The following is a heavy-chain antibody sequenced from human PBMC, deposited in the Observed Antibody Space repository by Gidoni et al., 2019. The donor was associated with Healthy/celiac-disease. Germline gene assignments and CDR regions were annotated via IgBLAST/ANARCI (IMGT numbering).Heavy chain of an antibody. CDR2: INHSGST. CDR3: ARGRIVGATKAFDI. V-gene: IGHV4-34*01. Sequence: QVQLQQWGAGLLKPSETLSLPCAVYGGSFSGYSWSWIRQPPGKGLEWIGEINHSGSTNYNPSLKSRVTISVDTSKNQFSLKLSSVTAADTAVYYCARGRIVGATKAFDIWGQGTMVTVSS. J-gene: IGHJ3*02. D-gene: IGHD1-26*01. CDR1: GGSFSGYS.